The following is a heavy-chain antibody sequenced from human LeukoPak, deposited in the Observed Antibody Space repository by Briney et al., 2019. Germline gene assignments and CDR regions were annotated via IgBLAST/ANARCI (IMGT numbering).Heavy chain of an antibody. Sequence: GGSLRLSCAAYGFTFTNYLLTWVRQAPGKGLEWVANINQDGGTEYYVDSMKGRFTISRDNAKNSLYLQMNSLRAEDTAVYYCASFVRLMYSSSLGSIDYWGQGTLVTVSS. CDR3: ASFVRLMYSSSLGSIDY. J-gene: IGHJ4*02. CDR1: GFTFTNYL. D-gene: IGHD6-13*01. V-gene: IGHV3-7*01. CDR2: INQDGGTE.